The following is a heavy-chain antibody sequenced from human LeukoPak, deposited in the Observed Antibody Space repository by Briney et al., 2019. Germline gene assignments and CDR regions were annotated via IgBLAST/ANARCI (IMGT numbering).Heavy chain of an antibody. Sequence: GGSLRLSCAASGFTFSSYVMHWVRQAPGKGLEWVAGISYDGNNKYYADSVKGRFTISRDDSKNTQYLEMNSLRAEDTAVYYCARSSSSWSRLDYWGQGTLVTVSS. V-gene: IGHV3-30*03. CDR2: ISYDGNNK. CDR1: GFTFSSYV. J-gene: IGHJ4*02. D-gene: IGHD6-19*01. CDR3: ARSSSSWSRLDY.